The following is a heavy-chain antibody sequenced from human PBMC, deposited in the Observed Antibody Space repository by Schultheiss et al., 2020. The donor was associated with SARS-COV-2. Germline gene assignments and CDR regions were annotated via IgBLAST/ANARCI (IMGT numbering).Heavy chain of an antibody. D-gene: IGHD6-6*01. CDR2: IYYSGST. CDR3: ARLHIAARPYWYFDL. J-gene: IGHJ2*01. Sequence: SETLSLTCTVSGGSISSYYWSWIRQPPGKGLEWIGYIYYSGSTDYNPSLKSRVTISVDTSKNQFSLKLRSVTAADTAVYYCARLHIAARPYWYFDLWGRGTLVTVSS. CDR1: GGSISSYY. V-gene: IGHV4-59*08.